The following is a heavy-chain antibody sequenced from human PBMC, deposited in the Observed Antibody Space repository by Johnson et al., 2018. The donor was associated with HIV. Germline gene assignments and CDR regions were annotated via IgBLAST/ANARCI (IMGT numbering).Heavy chain of an antibody. V-gene: IGHV3-73*01. Sequence: VQLVESGGGLVKPGGSLRLSCAASGFTFSNAWMSWVRQAPGKGLEWVGRIRSKANSYATAYAASVKGRFTISRDDSKNTAYLQMNSLRAEDTALYYCARDRALGWELLGAFDIWGQGTMVTVAS. CDR1: GFTFSNAW. J-gene: IGHJ3*02. D-gene: IGHD1-26*01. CDR3: ARDRALGWELLGAFDI. CDR2: IRSKANSYAT.